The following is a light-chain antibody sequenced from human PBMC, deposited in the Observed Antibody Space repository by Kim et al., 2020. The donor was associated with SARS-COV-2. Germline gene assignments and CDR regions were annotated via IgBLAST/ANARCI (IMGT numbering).Light chain of an antibody. CDR2: ANS. Sequence: QRVTISCTGSSSNIGAGYDVNWYQHLPGTAPKLLIYANSNRPSGVPDRFSGSKSGTSASLAITGLQAEDEADYYCQSYDSSLSNGVFGGGTQLTVL. J-gene: IGLJ2*01. CDR3: QSYDSSLSNGV. V-gene: IGLV1-40*01. CDR1: SSNIGAGYD.